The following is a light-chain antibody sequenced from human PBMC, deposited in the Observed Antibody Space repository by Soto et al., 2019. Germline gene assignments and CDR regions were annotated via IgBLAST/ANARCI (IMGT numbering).Light chain of an antibody. Sequence: ETVLTQSPAALSLSPGERATLSCRASHSVRSNLAWYQQKPGQAPRLLIYDAFKRATGVPARFSRSGSGTDFTLIISSLEPEDFPVYYCQQRNNWPPFTFGGGTKVEIK. CDR3: QQRNNWPPFT. CDR1: HSVRSN. J-gene: IGKJ4*01. CDR2: DAF. V-gene: IGKV3-11*01.